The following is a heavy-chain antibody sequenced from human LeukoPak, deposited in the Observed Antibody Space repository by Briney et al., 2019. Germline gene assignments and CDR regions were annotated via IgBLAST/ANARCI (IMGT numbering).Heavy chain of an antibody. D-gene: IGHD1-14*01. CDR1: GYTFTSYG. CDR3: ARDINRNEGRWFDP. Sequence: ASVKVSCKASGYTFTSYGISWVRQAPGQGLEWMGLISAYNGNTNYAQKLQGRVTMTTDTSTSTAYMELSSLRSEDMAVYYCARDINRNEGRWFDPWGQGTLVTVSS. V-gene: IGHV1-18*03. J-gene: IGHJ5*02. CDR2: ISAYNGNT.